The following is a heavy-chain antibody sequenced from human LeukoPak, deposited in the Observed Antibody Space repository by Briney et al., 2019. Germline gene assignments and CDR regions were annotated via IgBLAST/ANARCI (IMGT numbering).Heavy chain of an antibody. J-gene: IGHJ4*02. D-gene: IGHD2-8*02. Sequence: ASLKVSCKVSGHTLTELSMHWVRQAPGKGLEWMGGFDPEDVETIYTQKFQGRVTMTEDTSTDTAYMELSSLSSEDTAVYYCATLGCTGGRCFDLWGQGTPVTVSS. V-gene: IGHV1-24*01. CDR3: ATLGCTGGRCFDL. CDR2: FDPEDVET. CDR1: GHTLTELS.